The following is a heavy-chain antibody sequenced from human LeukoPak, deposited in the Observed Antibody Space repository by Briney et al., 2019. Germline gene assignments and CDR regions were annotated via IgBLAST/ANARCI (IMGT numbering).Heavy chain of an antibody. CDR3: ARVDLYSSSWRASNWFDP. CDR1: GGSISSDDYY. CDR2: IYYSGST. D-gene: IGHD6-13*01. Sequence: SETLSLTCTVSGGSISSDDYYWSWIRQPPWNGLEWIGYIYYSGSTYYNPSLKSRVIISVDTSKNQFTLQLSSVTAADTAVYYCARVDLYSSSWRASNWFDPWGQGTLVTVSS. V-gene: IGHV4-30-4*01. J-gene: IGHJ5*02.